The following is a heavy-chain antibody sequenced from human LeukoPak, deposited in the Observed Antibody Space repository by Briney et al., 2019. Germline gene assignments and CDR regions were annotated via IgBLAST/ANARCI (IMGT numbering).Heavy chain of an antibody. CDR2: INTNTGNP. J-gene: IGHJ4*02. D-gene: IGHD3-22*01. V-gene: IGHV7-4-1*02. Sequence: ASVNVSCKASGYTFTHYAMNWVRQAPGRGLEWMGWINTNTGNPTYAQGFTGRFVFSLDTSVSTAYLQISSLKAEDTAVYYCVTTDGISSGFFNLDYWGQGTLVTVSS. CDR3: VTTDGISSGFFNLDY. CDR1: GYTFTHYA.